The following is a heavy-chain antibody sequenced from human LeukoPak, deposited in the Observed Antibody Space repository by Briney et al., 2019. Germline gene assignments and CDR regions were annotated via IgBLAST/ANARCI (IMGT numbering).Heavy chain of an antibody. Sequence: VASVKVSCKASGYTFTSYGISWVRQAPGQGLEWMGWISAYNGNTNYAQKLQGRVTMTTDTSTSTAYMELRSLRSDDTAVYYCASYCSSTSCYDRPSYFDYWGQGTLVTVSS. CDR2: ISAYNGNT. V-gene: IGHV1-18*01. D-gene: IGHD2-2*01. CDR1: GYTFTSYG. CDR3: ASYCSSTSCYDRPSYFDY. J-gene: IGHJ4*02.